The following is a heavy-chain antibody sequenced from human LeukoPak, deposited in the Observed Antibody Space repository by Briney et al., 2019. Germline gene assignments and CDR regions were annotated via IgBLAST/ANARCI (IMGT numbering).Heavy chain of an antibody. Sequence: GGSLRLSCAASGFTFSNHAMSWVRQTPGKGLQWVSVISGSGRTTEYADSVKGRFTISRDNSKNTLSLQMNSLRFEDTAIYYCAKNVVVKRYIDYWGQGTLVTVSS. V-gene: IGHV3-23*01. D-gene: IGHD2-15*01. CDR1: GFTFSNHA. CDR2: ISGSGRTT. J-gene: IGHJ4*02. CDR3: AKNVVVKRYIDY.